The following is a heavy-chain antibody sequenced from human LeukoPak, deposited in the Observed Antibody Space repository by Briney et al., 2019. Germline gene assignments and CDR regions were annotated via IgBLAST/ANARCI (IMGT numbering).Heavy chain of an antibody. J-gene: IGHJ6*04. Sequence: EGSLRLSCAASGFTFSSYWMTWVRQAPGKGLEWVANIKQDGSEKFYVDSVKGRFTISRDSAKNSLYLQMNSLRAEDTAVYYCAELGITMIGGVWGKGTTVTISS. CDR1: GFTFSSYW. CDR3: AELGITMIGGV. D-gene: IGHD3-10*02. CDR2: IKQDGSEK. V-gene: IGHV3-7*01.